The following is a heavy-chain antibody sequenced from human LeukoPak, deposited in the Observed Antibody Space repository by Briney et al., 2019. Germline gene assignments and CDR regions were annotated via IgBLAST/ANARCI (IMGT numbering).Heavy chain of an antibody. CDR1: GYSFTSYW. V-gene: IGHV5-10-1*01. CDR3: ASAEAVAGTRFDY. D-gene: IGHD6-19*01. Sequence: GESLKISCKVSGYSFTSYWINWVRQMPGKGLEWMGRIDPSDSYTNYSPSFQGHVTISADKSISTAYLQWSGLEASDTAMYYCASAEAVAGTRFDYWGQGTLVTVSS. J-gene: IGHJ4*02. CDR2: IDPSDSYT.